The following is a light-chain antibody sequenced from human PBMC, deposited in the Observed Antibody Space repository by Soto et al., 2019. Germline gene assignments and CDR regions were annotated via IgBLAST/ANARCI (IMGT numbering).Light chain of an antibody. J-gene: IGKJ1*01. Sequence: EIVLTQSPGTLSLSPGERATLSCRASQSISSSYLAWYQQKPGQAPRLLVYGASSRATGIPDRFSGSGSGTDFTPTISRLEPEDFAVYYCQQYDPSPPRTFGQGTKVEVK. CDR3: QQYDPSPPRT. CDR1: QSISSSY. CDR2: GAS. V-gene: IGKV3-20*01.